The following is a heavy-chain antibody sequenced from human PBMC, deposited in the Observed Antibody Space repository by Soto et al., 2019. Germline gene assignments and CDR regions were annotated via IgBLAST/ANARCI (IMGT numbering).Heavy chain of an antibody. J-gene: IGHJ4*02. CDR1: GYTLTELS. D-gene: IGHD3-16*01. CDR2: FDPEDGET. V-gene: IGHV1-24*01. CDR3: ATSVRWGMIKFGGVYPGY. Sequence: GASVKVSCKVSGYTLTELSMHCVRQAPGKGLEWMGGFDPEDGETIYAQKFQGRVTMTEDTSTDTAYMELSSLRSEDTAVYYCATSVRWGMIKFGGVYPGYWGQGTLVTVSS.